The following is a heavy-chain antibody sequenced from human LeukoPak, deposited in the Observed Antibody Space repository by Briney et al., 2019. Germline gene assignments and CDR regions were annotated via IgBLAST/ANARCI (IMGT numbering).Heavy chain of an antibody. J-gene: IGHJ5*02. Sequence: SVKVSCKASGGTFSSYAISWVRQAPGQGLEWMGRIIPILGIANYAQKFQGRVTITADKSTSTAYMELSSLRSEDTAVYYCARRLIAATDQNWFDPWGQGTLVTVSS. CDR2: IIPILGIA. D-gene: IGHD6-13*01. CDR3: ARRLIAATDQNWFDP. CDR1: GGTFSSYA. V-gene: IGHV1-69*04.